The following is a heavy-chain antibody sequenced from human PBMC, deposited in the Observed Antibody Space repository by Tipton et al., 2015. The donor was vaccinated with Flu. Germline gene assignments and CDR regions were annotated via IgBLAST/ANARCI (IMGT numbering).Heavy chain of an antibody. D-gene: IGHD1-26*01. CDR2: ISSSGSTI. CDR1: GFTFSDYY. V-gene: IGHV3-11*01. Sequence: GSLRLSCAASGFTFSDYYMSWIRQAPGKGLEWVSYISSSGSTIYYADSVKGRFTISRDNAKNSLYLQMNSLRAEDPAVYYCAGGDGVGATHLFDYWGQGTLVTVSS. J-gene: IGHJ4*02. CDR3: AGGDGVGATHLFDY.